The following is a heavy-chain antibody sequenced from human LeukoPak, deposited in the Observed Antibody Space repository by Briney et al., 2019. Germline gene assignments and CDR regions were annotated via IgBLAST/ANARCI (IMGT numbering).Heavy chain of an antibody. V-gene: IGHV3-48*03. CDR3: ASSLAVAGFDY. Sequence: GGSLRLSCAASGFTFSSYEMNWVRQAPGKGLEWVSYISSGSTIYYADSVKGRFTISRDNAKNSLYLQMNSLRAEDTAVYYCASSLAVAGFDYWGQGTLVTVSS. J-gene: IGHJ4*02. CDR1: GFTFSSYE. CDR2: ISSGSTI. D-gene: IGHD6-19*01.